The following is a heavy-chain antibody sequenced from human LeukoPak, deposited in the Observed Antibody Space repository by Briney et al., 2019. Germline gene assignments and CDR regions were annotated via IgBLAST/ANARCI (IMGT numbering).Heavy chain of an antibody. CDR3: ARASTPYYYDSSGYYNY. Sequence: PGGSLRLSCAASGFTFSSYSMNWVRQAPGKGLEWVSSISSSSSYIYYADSVKGRFTISRDNAKNSLYLQMNSLRAEDTAVYYCARASTPYYYDSSGYYNYWGQGTLVTVSS. CDR2: ISSSSSYI. D-gene: IGHD3-22*01. CDR1: GFTFSSYS. V-gene: IGHV3-21*01. J-gene: IGHJ4*02.